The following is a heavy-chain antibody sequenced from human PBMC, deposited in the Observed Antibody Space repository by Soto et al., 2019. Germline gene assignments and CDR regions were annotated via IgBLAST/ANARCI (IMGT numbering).Heavy chain of an antibody. CDR1: GFTLGTIG. Sequence: PRGSMRPPRGAVGFTLGTIGSRWVRQVSKKGLGWVAFIRYDGRNTHHADSVKGRFTISRDNYKNTLFLQMNSMRAEYAALYYCERGGYNCGLWPQFDYWGQGTLVTVSS. CDR2: IRYDGRNT. V-gene: IGHV3-30*02. J-gene: IGHJ4*03. D-gene: IGHD5-18*01. CDR3: ERGGYNCGLWPQFDY.